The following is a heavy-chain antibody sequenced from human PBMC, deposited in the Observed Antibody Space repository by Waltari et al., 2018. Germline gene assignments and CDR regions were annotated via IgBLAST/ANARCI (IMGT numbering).Heavy chain of an antibody. CDR3: ARLGHSSSSY. CDR1: GGSISSYY. J-gene: IGHJ4*02. Sequence: QVQLQESGPGLVKPSETLSLTCTVSGGSISSYYWRWIRQPPGKGLEWIGYIYYSGSTNYNPSLKSRVTISVDTSKNQFSLKLSSVTAADTAVYYCARLGHSSSSYWGQGNLVTVSS. V-gene: IGHV4-59*01. D-gene: IGHD6-6*01. CDR2: IYYSGST.